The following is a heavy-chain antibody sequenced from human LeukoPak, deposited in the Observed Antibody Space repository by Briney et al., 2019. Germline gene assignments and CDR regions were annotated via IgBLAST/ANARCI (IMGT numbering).Heavy chain of an antibody. J-gene: IGHJ4*02. V-gene: IGHV5-51*01. CDR2: IYPGDSDT. Sequence: GESLKISCKGSGYSFTTYWIGWVLPVPGKGLEWMEIIYPGDSDTRYSPSFQGQVTISADKSISTAYLQWSSLKASDTAMYYCARHVSVAGTGDYWGQGTLVTVSS. CDR3: ARHVSVAGTGDY. CDR1: GYSFTTYW. D-gene: IGHD6-19*01.